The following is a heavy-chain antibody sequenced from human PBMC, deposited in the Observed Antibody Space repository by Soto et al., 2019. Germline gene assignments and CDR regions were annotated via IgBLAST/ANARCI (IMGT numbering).Heavy chain of an antibody. D-gene: IGHD3-16*01. J-gene: IGHJ6*02. CDR2: IFASGSS. Sequence: SETLSLTCTVSGGSISDYYWSWIRQPAGKGLEWIGRIFASGSSNYNPSLKSRVTMSLDTSKNQFSLKLSSVTAADTAVYYCARDGGHMMINSMGVWGQGTTVTVSS. CDR1: GGSISDYY. V-gene: IGHV4-4*07. CDR3: ARDGGHMMINSMGV.